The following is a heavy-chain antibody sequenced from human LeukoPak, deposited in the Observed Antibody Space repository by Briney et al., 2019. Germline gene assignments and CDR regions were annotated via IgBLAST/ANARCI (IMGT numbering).Heavy chain of an antibody. D-gene: IGHD2-15*01. Sequence: GGSLRLSCAASGFTFSTYAMRWVRQIPGKGLEWVSAISGNDDGTYYADSVKGRFTISRDNSRNTLYLQMNTLRAEDTAVYFCAKSPVSSCRGSFCYPFDHWSQGNLVTVSS. J-gene: IGHJ4*02. V-gene: IGHV3-23*01. CDR1: GFTFSTYA. CDR3: AKSPVSSCRGSFCYPFDH. CDR2: ISGNDDGT.